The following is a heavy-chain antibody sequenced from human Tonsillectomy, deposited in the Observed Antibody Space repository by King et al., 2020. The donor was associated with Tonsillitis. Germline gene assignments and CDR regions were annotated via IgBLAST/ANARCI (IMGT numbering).Heavy chain of an antibody. CDR2: IYYVASS. Sequence: LQLQESGPGLVKPSETLSLTCTVSGGSITSGNYYWGWIRQPPGKGLEWIGSIYYVASSYYNPSLKSRVPITADTSKNHFSLSLSFSTAADTAVYYCARVSITGTARGYFDYWGLGTLVTVSS. CDR1: GGSITSGNYY. D-gene: IGHD1-7*01. J-gene: IGHJ4*02. CDR3: ARVSITGTARGYFDY. V-gene: IGHV4-39*02.